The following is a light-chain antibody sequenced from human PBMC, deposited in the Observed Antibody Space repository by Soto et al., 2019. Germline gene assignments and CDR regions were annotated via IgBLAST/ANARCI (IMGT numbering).Light chain of an antibody. CDR3: QQYNNWPPLT. V-gene: IGKV3-15*01. J-gene: IGKJ4*01. CDR1: QSVSSN. CDR2: GAS. Sequence: EIVMTQSPATLSVSPGERATLSCRASQSVSSNLAWYQQKPGQPPRLLIYGASTRATGIPATFSGSGSGTEFTLTISSLQSEDFAVYYCQQYNNWPPLTFGGGTKVEIE.